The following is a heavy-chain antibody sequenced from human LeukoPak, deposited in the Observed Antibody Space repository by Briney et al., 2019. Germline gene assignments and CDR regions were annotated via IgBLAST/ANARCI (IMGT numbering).Heavy chain of an antibody. J-gene: IGHJ5*02. CDR3: ARGGGYNWFDP. CDR2: INHSGST. CDR1: GGSFSGYY. D-gene: IGHD3-16*01. Sequence: SETLSLTCAVYGGSFSGYYWSWIRQPPGKGLEWIGEINHSGSTNYNPSLKSRVTISVDTSKNQCSLKLSSVTAADTAVCYCARGGGYNWFDPWGQGTLVTVSS. V-gene: IGHV4-34*01.